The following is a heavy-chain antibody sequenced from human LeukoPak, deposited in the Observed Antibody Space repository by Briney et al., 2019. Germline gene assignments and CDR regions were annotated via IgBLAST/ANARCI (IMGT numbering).Heavy chain of an antibody. CDR3: ARDLITMVRGVITNLFDP. D-gene: IGHD3-10*01. CDR1: GGSISSYY. Sequence: SETLSLTCNASGGSISSYYWSWIRQPPGQGLEWIGYIYYSGSTNYNPSRKSRVTISVDTSKHQFSLKLSSVTAADTAVYYCARDLITMVRGVITNLFDPWGQGTLVTVSS. V-gene: IGHV4-59*01. J-gene: IGHJ5*02. CDR2: IYYSGST.